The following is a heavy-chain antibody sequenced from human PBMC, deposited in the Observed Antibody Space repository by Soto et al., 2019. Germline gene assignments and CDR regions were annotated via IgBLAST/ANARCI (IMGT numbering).Heavy chain of an antibody. D-gene: IGHD3-22*01. Sequence: TSETLSLTCTVSGGSISNYYWSWIRQPPGKGLEWIGYIYDSGSTNYNPSLKSRVTISVDTSKNQFSLKLSSVTAADTAVYYCARVYDSSAYYPPFFDCWGQGTLVTVSS. CDR1: GGSISNYY. J-gene: IGHJ4*02. CDR2: IYDSGST. V-gene: IGHV4-59*01. CDR3: ARVYDSSAYYPPFFDC.